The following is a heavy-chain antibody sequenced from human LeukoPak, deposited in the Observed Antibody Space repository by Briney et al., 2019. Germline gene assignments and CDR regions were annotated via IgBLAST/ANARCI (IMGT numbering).Heavy chain of an antibody. CDR1: GGSISSYY. Sequence: SETLSLTCTVSGGSISSYYWNWIRQPPGKGLEWIGYIYYSGSTNYNPSLKSRVTISVDTSKNQFSLKLSSVTAADTAVYYCAMYCSSTSCPKGGGYFDYWGQGTLVTVSS. D-gene: IGHD2-2*01. J-gene: IGHJ4*02. V-gene: IGHV4-59*01. CDR2: IYYSGST. CDR3: AMYCSSTSCPKGGGYFDY.